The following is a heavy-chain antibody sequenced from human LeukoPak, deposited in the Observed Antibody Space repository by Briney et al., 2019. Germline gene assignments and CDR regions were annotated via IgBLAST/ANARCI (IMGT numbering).Heavy chain of an antibody. CDR1: GYSFTGYY. CDR3: ARTYYYGSGSYYNLVVPLPIDY. J-gene: IGHJ4*02. Sequence: ASVKVSCKASGYSFTGYYMYWVRQAPGQGLEWMGWISAYNGNTNYAQKLQGRVTMTTDTSTSTAYMELRSLRSDDTAVYYCARTYYYGSGSYYNLVVPLPIDYWGQGTLVTVSS. CDR2: ISAYNGNT. D-gene: IGHD3-10*01. V-gene: IGHV1-18*04.